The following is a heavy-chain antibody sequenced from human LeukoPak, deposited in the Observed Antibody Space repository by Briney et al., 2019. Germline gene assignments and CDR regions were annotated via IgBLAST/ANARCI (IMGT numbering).Heavy chain of an antibody. CDR2: ISGSGGST. J-gene: IGHJ4*02. V-gene: IGHV3-23*01. CDR1: GFTFSSYA. Sequence: PGGSLRLSCAASGFTFSSYAMSWVRQAPGKGLEWVSAISGSGGSTYYADSVKGRFTISRGNSKSTLYLQMNSLRAEDTAVYYCAKDHYDSSGYYYGDYWGQGTLVTVSS. D-gene: IGHD3-22*01. CDR3: AKDHYDSSGYYYGDY.